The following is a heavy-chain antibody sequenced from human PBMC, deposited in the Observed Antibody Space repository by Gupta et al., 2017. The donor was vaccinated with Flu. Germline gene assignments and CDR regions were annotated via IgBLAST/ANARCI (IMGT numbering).Heavy chain of an antibody. CDR1: GITFSNAW. J-gene: IGHJ6*02. V-gene: IGHV3-15*01. CDR2: IKSKTDGGTT. Sequence: EVQLVESGGGLVKPGGSLRPSCAASGITFSNAWISWVRQAPGKGLEWVGRIKSKTDGGTTDYAAPVKGRFTISRDDSKNTLYLQTNSLKTEDTAVYYCTSTFTGSYYPGGNYYGMDVWGQGTTVTVSS. D-gene: IGHD1-26*01. CDR3: TSTFTGSYYPGGNYYGMDV.